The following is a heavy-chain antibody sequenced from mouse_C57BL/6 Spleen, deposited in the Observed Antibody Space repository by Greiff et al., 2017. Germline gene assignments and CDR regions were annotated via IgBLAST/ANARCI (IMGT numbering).Heavy chain of an antibody. V-gene: IGHV1S126*01. Sequence: VQLQESGPELVKPGASVKISCKASGYSFTDYNMNWVKQRPGQGLEWIGEIDPSDSYTNYNQKFKGKSTLTVDKSSSTAYMQLSSLTSEDSAVYYCARNYYGSSPWFAYWGQGTLVTVSA. CDR1: GYSFTDYN. D-gene: IGHD1-1*01. CDR2: IDPSDSYT. J-gene: IGHJ3*01. CDR3: ARNYYGSSPWFAY.